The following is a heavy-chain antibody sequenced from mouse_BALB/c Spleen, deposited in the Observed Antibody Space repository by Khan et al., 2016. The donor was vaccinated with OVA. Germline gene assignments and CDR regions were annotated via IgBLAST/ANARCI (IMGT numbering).Heavy chain of an antibody. Sequence: QVQLQQSGAELAKPGASVKMSCKASGYIFTSYWMHWVKQRPGQGLEWIGYMNPSTGYSEYNQKFKDKATLTADKSSTTAYMQLSSLTSEDSAVYYCARSGYGSLAYWGQGTLVTVSA. CDR3: ARSGYGSLAY. D-gene: IGHD1-1*01. J-gene: IGHJ3*01. CDR1: GYIFTSYW. CDR2: MNPSTGYS. V-gene: IGHV1-7*01.